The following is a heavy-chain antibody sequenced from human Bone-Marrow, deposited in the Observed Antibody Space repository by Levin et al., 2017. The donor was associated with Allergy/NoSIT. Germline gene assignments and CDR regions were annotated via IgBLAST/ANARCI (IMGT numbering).Heavy chain of an antibody. Sequence: PGGSLRLSCAGSGFTFSTYGIHWVRQAPGKGLEWVALIWNNGREKYYADSVRGRFTVSRDNPKNTVFLQMDSLRAEDTGLYYCARDIGHCSTGTCYSESHFDYWGQGTLVTVS. D-gene: IGHD2-15*01. CDR1: GFTFSTYG. V-gene: IGHV3-33*08. CDR2: IWNNGREK. J-gene: IGHJ4*02. CDR3: ARDIGHCSTGTCYSESHFDY.